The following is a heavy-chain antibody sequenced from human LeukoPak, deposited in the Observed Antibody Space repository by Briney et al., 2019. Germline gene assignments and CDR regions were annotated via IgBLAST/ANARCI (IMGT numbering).Heavy chain of an antibody. CDR2: IYYSGST. CDR3: ARIAVAGDYYFDY. J-gene: IGHJ4*02. V-gene: IGHV4-30-4*01. Sequence: PSQTLSLTCTVSGGSISSGDYYWSWIRQPPGKGLEWIGYIYYSGSTYYNPSLKSRVTISVDTSKNQFSLKLSSVTAADTAVYYCARIAVAGDYYFDYWGQGTLVTVSS. D-gene: IGHD6-19*01. CDR1: GGSISSGDYY.